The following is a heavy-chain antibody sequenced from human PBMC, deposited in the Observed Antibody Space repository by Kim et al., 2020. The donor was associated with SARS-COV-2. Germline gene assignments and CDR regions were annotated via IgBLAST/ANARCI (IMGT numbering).Heavy chain of an antibody. CDR2: TFLRDSKT. J-gene: IGHJ6*01. Sequence: GESLKISCTGVGYNLTNSWIGWVRQMPGKGLEWMGITFLRDSKTRYAAAFEGQVTISADKSTATAFLQWSSLKASDTATSFCARISVAGRPGYSYYFYMD. CDR1: GYNLTNSW. D-gene: IGHD6-19*01. V-gene: IGHV5-51*01. CDR3: ARISVAGRPGYSYYFYMD.